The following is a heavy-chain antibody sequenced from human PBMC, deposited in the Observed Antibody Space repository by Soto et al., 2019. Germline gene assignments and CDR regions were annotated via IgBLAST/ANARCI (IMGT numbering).Heavy chain of an antibody. D-gene: IGHD1-1*01. Sequence: QVQLVQSGAEVKKPGSSVKVSCKASGGTFSSYAISWVRQAPGQGLEWMGGIIPIFGTANYAQKFQGRVTITADESTSTAYMELSSLRSEDTAVYYCAREPRLRYNRNPGAFDIWGQGTMVTVSS. CDR2: IIPIFGTA. J-gene: IGHJ3*02. CDR3: AREPRLRYNRNPGAFDI. CDR1: GGTFSSYA. V-gene: IGHV1-69*01.